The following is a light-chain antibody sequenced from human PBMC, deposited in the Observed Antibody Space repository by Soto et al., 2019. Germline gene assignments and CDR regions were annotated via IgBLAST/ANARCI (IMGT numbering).Light chain of an antibody. CDR2: EVV. Sequence: QSALTQPPSASGSPGQSVTISCTGTKNDIGVYDFVSWYQHHPVKAPRLIIYEVVQRPSGVPDRFSGSKSGNTASLTVSGLQAADDADYFCKSYAGSNTYVFGSGTKVTVL. CDR3: KSYAGSNTYV. V-gene: IGLV2-8*01. CDR1: KNDIGVYDF. J-gene: IGLJ1*01.